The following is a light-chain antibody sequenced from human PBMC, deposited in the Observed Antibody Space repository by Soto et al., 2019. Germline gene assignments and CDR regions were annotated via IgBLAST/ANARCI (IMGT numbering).Light chain of an antibody. CDR3: AAWDDSLNGPWV. CDR1: SSNIGSNT. V-gene: IGLV1-44*01. J-gene: IGLJ3*02. CDR2: SNN. Sequence: QSVLTQPPSASGTPGQRVTISCSGSSSNIGSNTVNWYQQLPGTAPKLLIYSNNQRPSGVPDRFSGSKSGTSASLAISGLQSEDEADYYCAAWDDSLNGPWVFGGGTQRTVL.